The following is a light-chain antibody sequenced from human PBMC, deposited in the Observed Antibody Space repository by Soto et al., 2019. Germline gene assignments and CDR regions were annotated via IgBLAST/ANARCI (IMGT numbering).Light chain of an antibody. CDR3: TACPDSLNAFV. V-gene: IGLV1-44*01. Sequence: QSVLTQPPSASGTPGQRVTISCSGSSSNIGGNTVNWYQQLPGTAPKLLIYGNDQRPSGVPDRFSGSKSGTSASLAISGLQPEDDSDYYCTACPDSLNAFVFGTGTKLTVL. CDR2: GND. J-gene: IGLJ1*01. CDR1: SSNIGGNT.